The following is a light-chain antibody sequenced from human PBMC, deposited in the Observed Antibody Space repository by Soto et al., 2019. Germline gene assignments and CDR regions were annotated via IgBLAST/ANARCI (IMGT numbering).Light chain of an antibody. Sequence: EIVLTQSPAPLSLSPGERATLSFRASQSVGSYLAWYQQKPGQAPRLLIYGASSRATGIPDRFSGSGSGTDFTLTISRLEPEDFSVYYCQQHGSSPRTFGQGTKVDIK. V-gene: IGKV3-20*01. CDR1: QSVGSY. CDR3: QQHGSSPRT. J-gene: IGKJ1*01. CDR2: GAS.